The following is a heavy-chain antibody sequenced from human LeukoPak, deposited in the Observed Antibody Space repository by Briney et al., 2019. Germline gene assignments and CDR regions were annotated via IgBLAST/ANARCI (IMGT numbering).Heavy chain of an antibody. J-gene: IGHJ2*01. CDR1: GYTFTGYY. D-gene: IGHD2-15*01. CDR3: ARDASDCSGGSCYELYWYFDL. Sequence: GASVKVSCKASGYTFTGYYMHWVRQAPGQGLEWMGWINPNSGGTNYAQKFQGRVTMTRDTSISTAYMELSRLRSDDTAVYYCARDASDCSGGSCYELYWYFDLWGRGTLVTVSS. CDR2: INPNSGGT. V-gene: IGHV1-2*02.